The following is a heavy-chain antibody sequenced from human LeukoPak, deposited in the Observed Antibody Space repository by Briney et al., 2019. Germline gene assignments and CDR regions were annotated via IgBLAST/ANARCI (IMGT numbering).Heavy chain of an antibody. D-gene: IGHD2-15*01. Sequence: GGSLRLSCAASGFTFSSYAMHWVRQAPGKGLEWVAVISYDGSNKYYADSVKGRYTISRDNSKNTLYLQMNSLRAEDTAVYYCARDPPCSGGSCYYFDYWGQGTLVTVSS. J-gene: IGHJ4*02. CDR1: GFTFSSYA. CDR2: ISYDGSNK. CDR3: ARDPPCSGGSCYYFDY. V-gene: IGHV3-30-3*01.